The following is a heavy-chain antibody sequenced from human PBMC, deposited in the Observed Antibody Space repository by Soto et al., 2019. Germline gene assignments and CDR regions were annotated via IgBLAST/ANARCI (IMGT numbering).Heavy chain of an antibody. CDR3: ARDGLVGAKPLDY. CDR2: INSDGSST. J-gene: IGHJ4*02. D-gene: IGHD1-26*01. CDR1: GFTFSSYW. Sequence: EVELVESGGGLVQPGGSLRLSCAASGFTFSSYWMHWVRQAPGKGLVWVSRINSDGSSTSYADSVKGRVSISRDNAKNTLYLQMNSLRSEDTAVYYCARDGLVGAKPLDYWGQGTLVTVSS. V-gene: IGHV3-74*01.